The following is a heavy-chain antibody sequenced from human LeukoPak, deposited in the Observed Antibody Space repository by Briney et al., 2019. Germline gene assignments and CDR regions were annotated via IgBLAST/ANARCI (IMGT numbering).Heavy chain of an antibody. CDR1: GFTVSSFW. Sequence: PGGSLRLSCAASGFTVSSFWMHWVRKAPGKGLVWVSRISSYGSNTYYADSVKGRFTISRDTAMNTLYLHMHSLREEDTADYYCTRGRGAYGWFDPWGQGTQVTVSS. V-gene: IGHV3-74*01. D-gene: IGHD3-10*01. J-gene: IGHJ5*02. CDR3: TRGRGAYGWFDP. CDR2: ISSYGSNT.